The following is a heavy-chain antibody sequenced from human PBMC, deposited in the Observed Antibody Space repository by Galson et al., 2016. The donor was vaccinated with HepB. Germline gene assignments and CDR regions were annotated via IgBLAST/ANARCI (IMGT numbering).Heavy chain of an antibody. CDR3: ARPYSGSNLGGFGN. CDR2: VYYSVSS. J-gene: IGHJ4*02. CDR1: GGSISNTIYY. D-gene: IGHD1-26*01. Sequence: SETLSLTCTVSGGSISNTIYYWGWIRQPPGKGLEWIGSVYYSVSSYYNPSLESRVTIFIDTSKNQFSLKLTSVTAADTAVYYCARPYSGSNLGGFGNWGRGILVTVSS. V-gene: IGHV4-39*01.